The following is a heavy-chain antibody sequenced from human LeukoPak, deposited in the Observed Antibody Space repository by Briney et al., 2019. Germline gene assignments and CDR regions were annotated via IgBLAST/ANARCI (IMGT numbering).Heavy chain of an antibody. J-gene: IGHJ4*02. Sequence: ASVTVSCTASGYTFTSYYMHWVRQAPGQGLEWMGIINPSGGSTSYAQKFQGRVTMTRDTSTSTVYMELSSLRSEDTAVYYCARSTFTGVTTDYWGQGTLVTVSS. D-gene: IGHD2/OR15-2a*01. CDR3: ARSTFTGVTTDY. V-gene: IGHV1-46*01. CDR2: INPSGGST. CDR1: GYTFTSYY.